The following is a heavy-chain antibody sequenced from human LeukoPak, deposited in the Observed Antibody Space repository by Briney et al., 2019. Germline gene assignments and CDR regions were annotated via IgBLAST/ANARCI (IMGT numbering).Heavy chain of an antibody. CDR2: VGVTSNNGHDK. V-gene: IGHV3-30-3*01. J-gene: IGHJ4*02. Sequence: SGGSLRLSCAASGFTFSNSAMHWVRQAPGRGLEWVAVVGVTSNNGHDKYYADSVKGRFTISGDNSKNTVHLQMNSLKSDDTAVYYCVRVAYGFDYWGQETLVTVSS. D-gene: IGHD4-17*01. CDR1: GFTFSNSA. CDR3: VRVAYGFDY.